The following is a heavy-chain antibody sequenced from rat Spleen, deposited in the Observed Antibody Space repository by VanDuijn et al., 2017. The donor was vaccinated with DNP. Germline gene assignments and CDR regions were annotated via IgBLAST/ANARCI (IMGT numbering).Heavy chain of an antibody. J-gene: IGHJ3*01. CDR2: ISYSGST. Sequence: EVQLQESGPGLVKPSQSLSLTCSVTGYSITSNYWGWIRKFPGNKMEWMAYISYSGSTGYNPSLKSRISITRDTSKNQFFLQVNSVTTEDTATYYCARLGTQGFTYWGQGTLVTVSS. D-gene: IGHD1-5*01. CDR3: ARLGTQGFTY. V-gene: IGHV3-1*01. CDR1: GYSITSNY.